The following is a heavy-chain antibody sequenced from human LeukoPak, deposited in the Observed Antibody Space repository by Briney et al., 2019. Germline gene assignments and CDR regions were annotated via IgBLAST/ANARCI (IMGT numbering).Heavy chain of an antibody. CDR3: ARDRGYFDY. D-gene: IGHD3-16*01. CDR2: ISSGSSTI. Sequence: GGSLRLSCAASGFTFSTYSMSWVRQAPGKGLEWVAYISSGSSTIFYSDSVKGRFTTSRDNAKNSLYLQMNSLRAEDTAVYYCARDRGYFDYWGQGTLVTVSS. CDR1: GFTFSTYS. V-gene: IGHV3-48*04. J-gene: IGHJ4*02.